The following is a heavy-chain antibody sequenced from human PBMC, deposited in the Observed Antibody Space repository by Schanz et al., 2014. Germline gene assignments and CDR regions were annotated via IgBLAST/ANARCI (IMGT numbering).Heavy chain of an antibody. Sequence: EVQLVESGGGLVQPGGSLRLSCAVSGFTVSSNHMSWVRQAPGKGLEWVSAISGSGGSTYYADSVKGRFTISRDNSKNTLYLQMNSLRAEDTAIYYCAKLSSSGRLAGYFDYWGQGTLVTVSS. J-gene: IGHJ4*02. V-gene: IGHV3-23*04. CDR1: GFTVSSNH. D-gene: IGHD6-19*01. CDR2: ISGSGGST. CDR3: AKLSSSGRLAGYFDY.